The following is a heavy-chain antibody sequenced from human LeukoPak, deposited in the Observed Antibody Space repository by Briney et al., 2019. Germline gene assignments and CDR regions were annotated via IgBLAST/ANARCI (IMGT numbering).Heavy chain of an antibody. CDR2: IYTSGST. Sequence: PSETLSLTCTVSGGSLSSYYWSWIRQPAGKGLEWIGRIYTSGSTNYNPSLKSRVTISVDKSKNQFSLKLSSVTAADTAVYYCARHWTGDTSMTDGFDLWGQGTTVTVSS. CDR1: GGSLSSYY. CDR3: ARHWTGDTSMTDGFDL. D-gene: IGHD5-18*01. V-gene: IGHV4-4*07. J-gene: IGHJ3*01.